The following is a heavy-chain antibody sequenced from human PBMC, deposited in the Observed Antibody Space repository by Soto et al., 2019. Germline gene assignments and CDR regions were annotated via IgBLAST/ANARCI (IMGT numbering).Heavy chain of an antibody. V-gene: IGHV3-21*06. CDR3: ARESEDLTSNFDY. CDR2: ISSTTNYI. J-gene: IGHJ4*02. CDR1: GFTFSDSP. Sequence: EVQLVESGGGLVQPGGSLKLSCTASGFTFSDSPMHWVRQASGKGLEWVSSISSTTNYIYYGDSMKGRFTISRDNAKNSLYLEMNSLRAEDTAVYYCARESEDLTSNFDYWGQGTLVTVSS.